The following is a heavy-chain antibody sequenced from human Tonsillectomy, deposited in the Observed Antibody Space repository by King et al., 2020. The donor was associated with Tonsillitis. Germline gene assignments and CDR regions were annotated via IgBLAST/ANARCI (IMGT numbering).Heavy chain of an antibody. J-gene: IGHJ4*02. CDR3: APCKQSSGRCYFEY. CDR1: RFTFSDYA. Sequence: VQLVESGGGLVQPGGSLRLSCAASRFTFSDYAMTWVRQAPGKGLEWVSAVTGGGDTTYYADSVKGRFTISRDNSKNMLYLQMNSLRAEDTAIYYCAPCKQSSGRCYFEYWGQGTLVTVSS. D-gene: IGHD6-19*01. V-gene: IGHV3-23*04. CDR2: VTGGGDTT.